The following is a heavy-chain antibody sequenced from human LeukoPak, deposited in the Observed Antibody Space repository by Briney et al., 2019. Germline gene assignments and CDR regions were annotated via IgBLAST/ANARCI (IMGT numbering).Heavy chain of an antibody. J-gene: IGHJ6*03. V-gene: IGHV3-48*01. CDR1: GFTFSSYS. CDR3: ARDLPPDTAMAYYYYYYMDV. Sequence: GGSLRLSCAASGFTFSSYSMNWVRQAPGKGLEWVSYISSSSSTIYYADSVKGRFTISRDNAKNSLYLQMNRLRAEDTAVYYCARDLPPDTAMAYYYYYYMDVWGKGTTVTVSS. D-gene: IGHD5-18*01. CDR2: ISSSSSTI.